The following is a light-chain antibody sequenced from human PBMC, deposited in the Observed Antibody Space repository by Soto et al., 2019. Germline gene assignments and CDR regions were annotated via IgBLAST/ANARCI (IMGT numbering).Light chain of an antibody. CDR3: HQRSNWPRT. J-gene: IGKJ4*01. V-gene: IGKV3-11*01. CDR2: DTS. Sequence: VLTQSPATLSLSPGERATLSCRASQSVRTYLVWYQQKPGPAPMLLIYDTSTRATGVPARFSGSGSGTDFTLTISSLEPEDFAVYYCHQRSNWPRTFGGGTKVDIK. CDR1: QSVRTY.